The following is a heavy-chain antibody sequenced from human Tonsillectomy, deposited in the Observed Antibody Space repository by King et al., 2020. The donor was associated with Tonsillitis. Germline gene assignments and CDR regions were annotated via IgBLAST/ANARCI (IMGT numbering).Heavy chain of an antibody. CDR1: GFTFSSCA. CDR2: IYSGGSST. V-gene: IGHV3-23*03. CDR3: AKDWPAYCGGDCYSHGFDY. Sequence: VQLVESGGGLVQPGGSLRLSCAASGFTFSSCAMSWVRQAPGKGLEWVSVIYSGGSSTYYADSVKGRFTISRDNSKNTLYLQMNSLRAEDTAVYYCAKDWPAYCGGDCYSHGFDYWGQGTLVTVSS. J-gene: IGHJ4*02. D-gene: IGHD2-21*02.